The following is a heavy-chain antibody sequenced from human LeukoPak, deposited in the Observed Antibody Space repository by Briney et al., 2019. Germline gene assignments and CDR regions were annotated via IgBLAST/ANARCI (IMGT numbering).Heavy chain of an antibody. Sequence: RSSETLSLTCAVYGGSFSGYYWSLIRQPPGKGLEWIGEINHSGSTNYNPSLKSRVTISVDTSKNQFSLKLSSVTAADTAVYYCARVYYYYMDVWGKGTTVTVSS. CDR2: INHSGST. V-gene: IGHV4-34*01. CDR3: ARVYYYYMDV. CDR1: GGSFSGYY. J-gene: IGHJ6*03.